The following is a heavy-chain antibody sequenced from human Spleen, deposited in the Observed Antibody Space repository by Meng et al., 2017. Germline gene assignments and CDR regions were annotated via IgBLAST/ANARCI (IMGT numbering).Heavy chain of an antibody. D-gene: IGHD1-26*01. CDR3: ARDLLGSFDY. V-gene: IGHV6-1*01. J-gene: IGHJ4*02. CDR1: GDSVSSDSAG. Sequence: QVQLQQSGPGLVRPAQTLSLTCAISGDSVSSDSAGWNWIRQSPARGLEWLGRTYYRSKWSKWYNDYAGSVKGRIIFNPDTSKNQFSLQMNSVTPEDTAVYYCARDLLGSFDYWGQGTLVTVSS. CDR2: TYYRSKWSKWYN.